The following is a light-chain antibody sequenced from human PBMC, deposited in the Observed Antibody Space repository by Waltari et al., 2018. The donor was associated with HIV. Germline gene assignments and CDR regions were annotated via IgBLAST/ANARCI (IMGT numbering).Light chain of an antibody. Sequence: DIQMTQSPSTLSASVGDRVTITCRASQSISSWLAWYQQKPGKAPNLLIYKVSTLESGVPSRFSGSGSGTDFSLTISSLQSEDFAVYYCQQYYHWPPYTFGQGTKLAIK. V-gene: IGKV1-5*03. CDR2: KVS. CDR1: QSISSW. CDR3: QQYYHWPPYT. J-gene: IGKJ2*01.